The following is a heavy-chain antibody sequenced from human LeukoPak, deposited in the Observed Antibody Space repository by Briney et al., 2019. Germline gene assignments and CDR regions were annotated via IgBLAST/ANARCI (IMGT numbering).Heavy chain of an antibody. V-gene: IGHV4-61*10. D-gene: IGHD4-17*01. Sequence: SQTLSLTCTVSGGSISSGIYYGSWIRQPAGEGLEWIGYIYYSGSTNYNPSPKSRVTISVDTSKNQFSLNLSSVTAADTAVYYCARVGDDYGDYYFAYWGQGTLVTVSS. J-gene: IGHJ4*02. CDR1: GGSISSGIYY. CDR3: ARVGDDYGDYYFAY. CDR2: IYYSGST.